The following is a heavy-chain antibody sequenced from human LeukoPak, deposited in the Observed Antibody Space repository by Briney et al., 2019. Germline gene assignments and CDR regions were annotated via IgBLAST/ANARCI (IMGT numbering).Heavy chain of an antibody. CDR1: GDSLNTYY. CDR2: VAYSGSS. Sequence: PSETLSLTCTVSGDSLNTYYWTWIRQTPGKGLEWIGLVAYSGSSNYNPSLKSRVSISIDTSKNQFSLAPTSVTPADTAVYYCARVVRGVVTSNWFDPWGQGTLVTVSS. J-gene: IGHJ5*02. CDR3: ARVVRGVVTSNWFDP. D-gene: IGHD2-21*02. V-gene: IGHV4-59*01.